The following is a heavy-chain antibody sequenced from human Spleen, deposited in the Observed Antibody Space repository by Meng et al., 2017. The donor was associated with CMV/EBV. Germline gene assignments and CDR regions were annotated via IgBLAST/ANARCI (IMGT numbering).Heavy chain of an antibody. Sequence: GESLKISCAASDFTFSSYGMHWVRQAPGKGLEWVSYISSSSTTIYYADSVKGRFTISRDNAKNSLYLQMHSLRAEDTAVYYCTRDLDYTYFGYWGQGTLVTVSS. CDR1: DFTFSSYG. D-gene: IGHD3-16*01. V-gene: IGHV3-48*04. J-gene: IGHJ4*02. CDR3: TRDLDYTYFGY. CDR2: ISSSSTTI.